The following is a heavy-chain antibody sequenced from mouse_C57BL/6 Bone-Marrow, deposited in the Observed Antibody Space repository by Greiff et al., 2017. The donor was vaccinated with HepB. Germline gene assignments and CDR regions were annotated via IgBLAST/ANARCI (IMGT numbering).Heavy chain of an antibody. J-gene: IGHJ2*01. CDR3: ARRPVSLTGKEGYFDY. D-gene: IGHD4-1*01. V-gene: IGHV8-12*01. CDR2: IYWDDDK. Sequence: QVTLKESGPGILQSSQTLSLTCSFSGFSLSTSGMGVSWIRQPSGKGLEWLAHIYWDDDKRYNPSLKSRLTISKDTSRNQVFLKITSVDTADTATYYCARRPVSLTGKEGYFDYWGQGTTLTVSS. CDR1: GFSLSTSGMG.